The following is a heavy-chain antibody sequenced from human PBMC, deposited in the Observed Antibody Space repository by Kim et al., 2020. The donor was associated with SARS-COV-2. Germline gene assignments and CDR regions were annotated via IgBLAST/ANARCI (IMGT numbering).Heavy chain of an antibody. J-gene: IGHJ6*02. CDR1: GFTFSSYS. Sequence: GGSLRLSCAVSGFTFSSYSMNWVRQAPGKGLEWVSYISSSSSTIYYADSVKGRFTISRDNAKNSLYLQMNSLRDEDTAVYYCARGRGSSSWYSSYYYYGMDVWGQGTTVTVSS. V-gene: IGHV3-48*02. CDR2: ISSSSSTI. D-gene: IGHD6-13*01. CDR3: ARGRGSSSWYSSYYYYGMDV.